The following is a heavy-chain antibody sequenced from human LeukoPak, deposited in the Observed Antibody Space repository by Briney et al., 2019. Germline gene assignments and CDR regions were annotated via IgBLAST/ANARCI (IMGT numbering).Heavy chain of an antibody. J-gene: IGHJ4*02. Sequence: SETLSLTCAVFGGSLSGYYWSWIRQPPGKGLEWIAEINRSGSPNYNPSLKSRVTISVDTSKNQFSLKLSSVTAADTAVYYCARSSSGWYPYWGQGTLVTVSS. CDR3: ARSSSGWYPY. V-gene: IGHV4-34*01. D-gene: IGHD6-19*01. CDR1: GGSLSGYY. CDR2: INRSGSP.